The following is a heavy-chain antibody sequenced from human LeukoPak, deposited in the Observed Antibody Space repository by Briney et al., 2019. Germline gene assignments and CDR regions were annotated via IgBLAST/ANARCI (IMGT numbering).Heavy chain of an antibody. CDR1: GGSFSSYY. V-gene: IGHV4-59*08. CDR3: ARHGTDSSGYLPLDY. J-gene: IGHJ4*02. Sequence: SETLSLTCTVSGGSFSSYYWSWIRQPPGKGLEWIGYIYYSGGTNYNPSLKSRVTISVDTSKNQFSLKLSSVTAADTAMYYCARHGTDSSGYLPLDYWGQGTLVTVSS. CDR2: IYYSGGT. D-gene: IGHD3-22*01.